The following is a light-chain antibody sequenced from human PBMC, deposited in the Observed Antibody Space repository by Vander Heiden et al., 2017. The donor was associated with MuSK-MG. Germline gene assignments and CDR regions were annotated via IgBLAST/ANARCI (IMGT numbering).Light chain of an antibody. CDR3: SSYTSSGTVI. V-gene: IGLV2-14*03. Sequence: HSTLTQPATVSGSPGQSFHISCTGTNIDIGANNYVSWYQQHPGKAPKFIIYDVSKRPSGVSNRFSGSKSGNTASLTISGLQAEDEADYYCSSYTSSGTVIFGGGTKVTVL. CDR1: NIDIGANNY. CDR2: DVS. J-gene: IGLJ2*01.